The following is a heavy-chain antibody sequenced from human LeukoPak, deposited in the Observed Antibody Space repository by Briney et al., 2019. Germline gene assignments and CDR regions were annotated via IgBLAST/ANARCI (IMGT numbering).Heavy chain of an antibody. CDR1: GFTFSNAW. CDR2: IKSKTDGGTT. CDR3: TTVGANNLGGYDYGVDY. D-gene: IGHD5-12*01. J-gene: IGHJ4*02. Sequence: GGSLRLSCAASGFTFSNAWMSWVRQAPGKGLEWVGRIKSKTDGGTTDYAAPVKGRFTISRDDSKNTLYLQMNSLKTEDTAVYYCTTVGANNLGGYDYGVDYWGQGTLVTVSS. V-gene: IGHV3-15*01.